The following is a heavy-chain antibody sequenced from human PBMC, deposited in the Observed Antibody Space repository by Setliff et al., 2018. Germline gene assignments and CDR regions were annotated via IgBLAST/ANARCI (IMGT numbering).Heavy chain of an antibody. Sequence: SETLSLTCNVSGDPISRDYWNWIRQSPGKGLEWIGDIYYSGGTNYNPSLKSRVTISIDRSKNQVSLKLSSVTAADTAVYYCARQDRFYDRSVFVEYFQHWGQGARVTVSS. CDR3: ARQDRFYDRSVFVEYFQH. J-gene: IGHJ1*01. CDR2: IYYSGGT. V-gene: IGHV4-59*08. D-gene: IGHD3-22*01. CDR1: GDPISRDY.